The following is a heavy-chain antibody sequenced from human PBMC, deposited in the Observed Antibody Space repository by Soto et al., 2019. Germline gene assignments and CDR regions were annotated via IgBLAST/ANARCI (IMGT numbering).Heavy chain of an antibody. Sequence: PSETLSLTCAVYGGSFIGYYCIFIRHPPGKWLEWIVEINHSGSTNYNPSLKSRVTISVDTSKNQFSLKLSSVTAADTAVYYCARNNWNDGRSDYYYGMDVWGQGTTVTVSS. CDR3: ARNNWNDGRSDYYYGMDV. CDR2: INHSGST. CDR1: GGSFIGYY. J-gene: IGHJ6*02. V-gene: IGHV4-34*01. D-gene: IGHD1-1*01.